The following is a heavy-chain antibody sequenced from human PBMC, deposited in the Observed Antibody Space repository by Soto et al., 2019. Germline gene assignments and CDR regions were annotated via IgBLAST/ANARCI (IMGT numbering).Heavy chain of an antibody. V-gene: IGHV3-21*01. J-gene: IGHJ6*03. Sequence: EVQLVESGGGLVKPGGSLRLSCAASGFTFSSYSMNWVRQAPGKGLEWVSSISSSSSYIYYADSVKGRFTISRDNAKNSLYLQMNSLRAEDTAVYYCARVLAAAHYYYYYMDVWGKGTTVTVSS. D-gene: IGHD6-13*01. CDR1: GFTFSSYS. CDR2: ISSSSSYI. CDR3: ARVLAAAHYYYYYMDV.